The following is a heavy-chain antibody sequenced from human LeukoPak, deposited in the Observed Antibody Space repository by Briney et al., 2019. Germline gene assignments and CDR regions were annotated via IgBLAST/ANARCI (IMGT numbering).Heavy chain of an antibody. CDR3: AELGITMIGGV. CDR2: ISSSGSTI. Sequence: GGSLRLSCAASGFTFSSYEMNWVRQAPGKGLEWVSYISSSGSTIYYADSVKGRFTISRDNAKNSLYLQMNSLRAEDTAVYYCAELGITMIGGVWGKGTTVAVSS. V-gene: IGHV3-48*03. J-gene: IGHJ6*04. D-gene: IGHD3-10*02. CDR1: GFTFSSYE.